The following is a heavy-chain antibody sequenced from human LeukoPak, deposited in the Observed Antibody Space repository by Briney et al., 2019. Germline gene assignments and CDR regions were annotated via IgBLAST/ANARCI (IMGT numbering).Heavy chain of an antibody. CDR3: ARVEASGYDYGAFDY. Sequence: GGSLRLSCAASGFTFSSYAMSWVRQAPGKGLEWVANIKQDGSEKYYVGSVKGRFTISRDNAKNSLYLQMNSLRAEDTAVYYCARVEASGYDYGAFDYWGQGTLVTVSS. J-gene: IGHJ4*02. V-gene: IGHV3-7*01. D-gene: IGHD5-12*01. CDR2: IKQDGSEK. CDR1: GFTFSSYA.